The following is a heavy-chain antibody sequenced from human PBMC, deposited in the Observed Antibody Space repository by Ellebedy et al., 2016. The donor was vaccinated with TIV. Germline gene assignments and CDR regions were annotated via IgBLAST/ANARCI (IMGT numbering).Heavy chain of an antibody. J-gene: IGHJ5*02. CDR3: ARVHYYDSSGYRNWFDP. V-gene: IGHV7-4-1*02. D-gene: IGHD3-22*01. Sequence: AASVKVSCKASGYTFTSYAMNWVRQAPGQGLEWMGWINTNTGNPTYAQVFTGRFVFSLDTSVSTAYLQISSLKAEDTAVYYCARVHYYDSSGYRNWFDPWGQGTLVTVSS. CDR2: INTNTGNP. CDR1: GYTFTSYA.